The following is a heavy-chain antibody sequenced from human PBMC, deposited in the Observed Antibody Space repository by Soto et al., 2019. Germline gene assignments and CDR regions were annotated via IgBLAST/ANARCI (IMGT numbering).Heavy chain of an antibody. Sequence: SETLSLTCTVSGGSISSISYYWGWIRQPPGKGLEWIGSIYYSGSTYYNPSLKSRVTISVDTSKNQFSLKLSSVTAADTAVYYCARDDYGDFYFDYWGQGTLVTVSS. CDR1: GGSISSISYY. J-gene: IGHJ4*02. CDR3: ARDDYGDFYFDY. V-gene: IGHV4-39*07. D-gene: IGHD4-17*01. CDR2: IYYSGST.